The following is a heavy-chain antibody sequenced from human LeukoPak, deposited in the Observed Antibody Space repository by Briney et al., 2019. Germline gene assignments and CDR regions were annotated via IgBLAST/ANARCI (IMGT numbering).Heavy chain of an antibody. J-gene: IGHJ4*02. CDR3: AREADSAYYDFWSGSYYFDY. D-gene: IGHD3-3*01. CDR2: ISAYNGNT. CDR1: GYTFTSYG. Sequence: ASVKVSCKASGYTFTSYGISWVRQAPGQGLAWMGWISAYNGNTNYAQKLQGRVTMTTDTSTSTAYMELRSLRSDDTAVYYCAREADSAYYDFWSGSYYFDYWGQGTLVTVSS. V-gene: IGHV1-18*01.